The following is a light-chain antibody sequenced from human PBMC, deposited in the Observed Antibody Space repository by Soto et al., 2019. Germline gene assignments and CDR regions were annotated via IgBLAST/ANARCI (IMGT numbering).Light chain of an antibody. V-gene: IGLV2-14*01. Sequence: QSALTQPASVSGSTGQSITISCTGTSSDVGGYNYVSWYQQHPGKAPKLMIYDVSNLPSGVSNRFSGSKSGDTNSLTISGLQAEAEDDYYCSSYTSSSTLLYVFGTGTKVTVL. CDR1: SSDVGGYNY. J-gene: IGLJ1*01. CDR2: DVS. CDR3: SSYTSSSTLLYV.